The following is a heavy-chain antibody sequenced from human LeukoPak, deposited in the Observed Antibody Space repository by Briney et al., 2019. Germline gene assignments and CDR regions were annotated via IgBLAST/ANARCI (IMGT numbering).Heavy chain of an antibody. Sequence: ASVKVSCEASGYTFTSYGISWVRQAPGQGLEWMGWISAYNGNTNYAQKLQGRVTMTTDTSTSTAYMELRSLRSDDTAVYYCARDRVSAVAAPYNWFDPWGQGTLVTVSS. J-gene: IGHJ5*02. CDR1: GYTFTSYG. CDR2: ISAYNGNT. D-gene: IGHD6-19*01. CDR3: ARDRVSAVAAPYNWFDP. V-gene: IGHV1-18*01.